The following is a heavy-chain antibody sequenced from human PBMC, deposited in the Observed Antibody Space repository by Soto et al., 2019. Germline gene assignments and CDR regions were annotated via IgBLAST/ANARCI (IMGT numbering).Heavy chain of an antibody. J-gene: IGHJ4*02. D-gene: IGHD2-21*02. V-gene: IGHV3-11*01. CDR2: IGTSGSIK. CDR1: GFTFSDDY. CDR3: ATKSRRPYGGDCHFIY. Sequence: GGSLRLSCAASGFTFSDDYMSWIRQAPGKGLEWVSYIGTSGSIKDYGESVKGRCTISRDNAKNALYLQMNSLRAEDPALSYCATKSRRPYGGDCHFIYRALGTLVTVSS.